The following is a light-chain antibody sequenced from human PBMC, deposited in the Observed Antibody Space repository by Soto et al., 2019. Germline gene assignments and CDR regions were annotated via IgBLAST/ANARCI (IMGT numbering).Light chain of an antibody. CDR3: LQHDTYPLT. CDR2: KAS. Sequence: DIQMTQSPSTLSASVGDRVTITCRASQTIDSWLAWYQQRPGKPPNLLIYKASTLASGVPSRFSGSGSGTEFTLTISSLQPEDVATYYCLQHDTYPLTFGGGTKVDI. J-gene: IGKJ4*01. CDR1: QTIDSW. V-gene: IGKV1-5*03.